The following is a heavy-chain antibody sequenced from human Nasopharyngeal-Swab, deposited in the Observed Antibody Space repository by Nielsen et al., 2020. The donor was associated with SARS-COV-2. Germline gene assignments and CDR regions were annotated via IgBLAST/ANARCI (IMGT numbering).Heavy chain of an antibody. D-gene: IGHD5-18*01. J-gene: IGHJ4*02. Sequence: GESLKISCAASGFTFSSYAMHWVRQAPGKGLEWVAVISYDGSNKYYADSVKGRFTISRDNSKNTLYLQMNSLRAEDTAVYYCAKDSTGYSYGGGIVDYWGQGTLVTVSS. CDR2: ISYDGSNK. CDR3: AKDSTGYSYGGGIVDY. CDR1: GFTFSSYA. V-gene: IGHV3-30*04.